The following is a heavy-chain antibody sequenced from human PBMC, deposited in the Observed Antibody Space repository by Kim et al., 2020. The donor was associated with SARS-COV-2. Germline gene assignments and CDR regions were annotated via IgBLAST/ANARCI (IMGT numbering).Heavy chain of an antibody. J-gene: IGHJ6*02. D-gene: IGHD3-10*01. V-gene: IGHV1-3*01. CDR1: AYTFTTYA. Sequence: ASVTVSCKASAYTFTTYAMHWVRQAPGQRLEWMGWINCGTGNTKYSQKFQGRVTITRDTSATSVYMELSSLRSDDTAVYYCAREVGYSGRTQDGMDVWGQ. CDR2: INCGTGNT. CDR3: AREVGYSGRTQDGMDV.